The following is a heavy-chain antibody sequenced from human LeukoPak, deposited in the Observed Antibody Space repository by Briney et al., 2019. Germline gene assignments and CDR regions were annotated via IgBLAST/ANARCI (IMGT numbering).Heavy chain of an antibody. CDR3: ARDRSWFDP. CDR2: FYHSGST. V-gene: IGHV4-38-2*02. J-gene: IGHJ5*02. CDR1: GYSISSGYY. Sequence: SETLSLTCAVSGYSISSGYYWGWIRQPPGRGLEWIGSFYHSGSTYYNPSLRSRVTISVDTSKNHFSLKLSSVTAAGTAVYYCARDRSWFDPWGQGTLVTVSS.